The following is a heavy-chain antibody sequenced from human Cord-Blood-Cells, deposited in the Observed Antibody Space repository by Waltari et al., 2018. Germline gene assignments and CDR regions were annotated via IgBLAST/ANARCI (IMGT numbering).Heavy chain of an antibody. V-gene: IGHV1-69*01. Sequence: QVQLVQSGAEVRKPGSSVKVSCKASGGTFSSYAISWVRQAPGEVLEWMGGIIPIFGTANYEQKFQGRVTITADESTSTAYMELSSLRAEDTAVYYCAASSGSYYYWGQGTLVTVSS. CDR2: IIPIFGTA. CDR3: AASSGSYYY. D-gene: IGHD1-26*01. J-gene: IGHJ4*02. CDR1: GGTFSSYA.